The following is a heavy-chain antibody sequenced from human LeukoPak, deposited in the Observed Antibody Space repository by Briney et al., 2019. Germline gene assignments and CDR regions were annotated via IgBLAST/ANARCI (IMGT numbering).Heavy chain of an antibody. D-gene: IGHD6-19*01. CDR3: ARGSYSSGYYFDY. Sequence: GRSLRLSCAASGFTFSSYGMHWVRQAPGKGLEWVAVIWYDGSNKYNADSVKGRFTISRDNSKNTLYLQMNSLRAEDTAVYYCARGSYSSGYYFDYWGQGTLVTVSS. CDR2: IWYDGSNK. J-gene: IGHJ4*02. V-gene: IGHV3-33*01. CDR1: GFTFSSYG.